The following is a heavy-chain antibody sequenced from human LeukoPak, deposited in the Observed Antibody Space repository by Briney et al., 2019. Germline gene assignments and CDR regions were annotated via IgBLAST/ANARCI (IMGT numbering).Heavy chain of an antibody. J-gene: IGHJ5*02. V-gene: IGHV4-4*07. D-gene: IGHD3-22*01. CDR2: IYTSGRT. CDR1: GGSISSYY. Sequence: SETLSLTCTVSGGSISSYYWSWIRQPAGKGLEWIGRIYTSGRTNYNPSLKSRVSISIDTSKNHFSLKLISVTAADTAVYYCARAIDSGGYQHRGFGPWGQGTLVTVSS. CDR3: ARAIDSGGYQHRGFGP.